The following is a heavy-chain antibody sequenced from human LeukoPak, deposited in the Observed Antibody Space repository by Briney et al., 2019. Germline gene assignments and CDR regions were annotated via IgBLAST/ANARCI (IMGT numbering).Heavy chain of an antibody. CDR1: GDIFSRTDAG. D-gene: IGHD3-22*01. CDR3: ARARDSSGYYSSRPTVEFDY. Sequence: SQTLSLTCALSGDIFSRTDAGWHWIRQSPSRGLEWLGRTYYRSNWYNDYAVSVKSRITINPDTSKNQYSLQLNSVTPEDTAVYYCARARDSSGYYSSRPTVEFDYWGQGTLVTVSS. CDR2: TYYRSNWYN. J-gene: IGHJ4*02. V-gene: IGHV6-1*01.